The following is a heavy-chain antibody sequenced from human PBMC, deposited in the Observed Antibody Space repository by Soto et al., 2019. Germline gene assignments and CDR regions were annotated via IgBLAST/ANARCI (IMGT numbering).Heavy chain of an antibody. J-gene: IGHJ4*02. Sequence: QVQLVQSGAEVKRPGSSVKVSCKASGDTFNFYSINWVRQAPGVGLEWVGRVNPILSMSNYAQRFQGRVTMTADKSTSTAYMELRCLRSEDTAIYYCASSYGSGYRAFDYWGQGALVTGSS. CDR1: GDTFNFYS. CDR2: VNPILSMS. CDR3: ASSYGSGYRAFDY. D-gene: IGHD3-10*01. V-gene: IGHV1-69*02.